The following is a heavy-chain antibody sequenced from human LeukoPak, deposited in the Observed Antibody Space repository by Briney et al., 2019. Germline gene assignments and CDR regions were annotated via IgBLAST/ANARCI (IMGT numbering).Heavy chain of an antibody. CDR1: GYSFTGYY. CDR2: INPNNGGT. CDR3: ARGLYCSSTSCWPGYPTDAFDI. Sequence: GASVTVSCKASGYSFTGYYLHWVRQAPGQGLEWMGWINPNNGGTNYEQKFQGRVTMTRDTSMSTAYMELSRLRSDDTAVYYCARGLYCSSTSCWPGYPTDAFDIWGQGTMVTVSS. J-gene: IGHJ3*02. V-gene: IGHV1-2*02. D-gene: IGHD2-2*01.